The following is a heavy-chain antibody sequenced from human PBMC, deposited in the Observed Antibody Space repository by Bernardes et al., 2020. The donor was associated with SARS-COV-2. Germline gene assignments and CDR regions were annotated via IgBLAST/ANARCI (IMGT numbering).Heavy chain of an antibody. CDR2: ISGSGVSS. D-gene: IGHD2-15*01. J-gene: IGHJ6*02. V-gene: IGHV3-23*01. CDR1: GFPFSSYA. Sequence: GGSLRLSCTASGFPFSSYAMTWVRQAPGKGLEWVSTISGSGVSSYYADSVKGRFTISRDNPKNTLDLEMNNLRGEDTAVYYCAKEGYCSGGSCFLYYYYAMDVWGQGTTVTVSS. CDR3: AKEGYCSGGSCFLYYYYAMDV.